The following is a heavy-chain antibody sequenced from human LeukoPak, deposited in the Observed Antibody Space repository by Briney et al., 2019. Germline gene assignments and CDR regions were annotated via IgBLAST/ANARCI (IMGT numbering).Heavy chain of an antibody. D-gene: IGHD2-21*01. CDR1: GVTLTSYG. Sequence: PGGSLRLSSAASGVTLTSYGMLLGRHAPGQGVGGGAVLSYDGITNYYADSVKGRFTVSRDNSENTLYLQMNSLRADDTAVYYCAKKAAPVSAIRAGFDYWGQGTLVTVSS. CDR3: AKKAAPVSAIRAGFDY. J-gene: IGHJ4*02. CDR2: LSYDGITN. V-gene: IGHV3-30*18.